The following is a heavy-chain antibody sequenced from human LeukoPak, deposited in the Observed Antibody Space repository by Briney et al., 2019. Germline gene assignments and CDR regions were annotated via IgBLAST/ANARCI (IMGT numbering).Heavy chain of an antibody. Sequence: PSETLSLTCAASGGSSNFDFWTWVRQFPGKGLEWIGEIYQSGNTNYNPPLKSRVTMSFDMSNNQFSLKLKSVNAADTAVYFCARGFIAVAGTALNWFDPWGPGTQVTVSS. J-gene: IGHJ5*02. CDR3: ARGFIAVAGTALNWFDP. V-gene: IGHV4-34*01. CDR2: IYQSGNT. D-gene: IGHD6-19*01. CDR1: GGSSNFDF.